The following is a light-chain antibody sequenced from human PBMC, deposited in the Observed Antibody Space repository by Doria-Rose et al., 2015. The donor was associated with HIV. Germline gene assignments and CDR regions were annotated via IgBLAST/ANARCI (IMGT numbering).Light chain of an antibody. CDR1: QGISRY. CDR2: GAS. Sequence: DIRLTQSPSFLSASVGVRVTITCRASQGISRYLAWYQQKPGKAPTLLIFGASTLQSGVPSRFSGSGSGTEFTPTISSLQPEDFATYYCQQFDSFPRTFGQGTKVELK. V-gene: IGKV1-9*01. CDR3: QQFDSFPRT. J-gene: IGKJ1*01.